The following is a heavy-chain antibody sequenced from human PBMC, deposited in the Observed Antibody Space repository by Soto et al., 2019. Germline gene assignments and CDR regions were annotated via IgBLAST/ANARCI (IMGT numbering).Heavy chain of an antibody. CDR1: GDSVSSNSAA. V-gene: IGHV6-1*01. D-gene: IGHD6-19*01. CDR3: ARVAVAVAGTTNWFDP. CDR2: TYYRSKWYN. Sequence: SQTLSLTCAISGDSVSSNSAAWNWIRQSPSRGLEWLGRTYYRSKWYNDYAVSVKSRITINPDTSKNQFSLQLNSVTPEDTAVYYCARVAVAVAGTTNWFDPWGQGTLVTVSS. J-gene: IGHJ5*02.